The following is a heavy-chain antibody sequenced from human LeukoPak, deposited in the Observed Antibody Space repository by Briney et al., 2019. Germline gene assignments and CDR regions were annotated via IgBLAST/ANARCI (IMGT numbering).Heavy chain of an antibody. CDR3: ARSLADD. V-gene: IGHV3-7*01. CDR2: INQNGGEK. J-gene: IGHJ4*02. Sequence: GGYLRLSCEVSGLTFSTYWMSWVRQAPGKGLEWVASINQNGGEKYYVDSVKGRFTISRDNAKDSLYLQMNSLRDEDTAVNYCARSLADDWGQRTLVTASS. CDR1: GLTFSTYW.